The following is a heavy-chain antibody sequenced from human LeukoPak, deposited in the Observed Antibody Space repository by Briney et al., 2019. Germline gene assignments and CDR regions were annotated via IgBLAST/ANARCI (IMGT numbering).Heavy chain of an antibody. J-gene: IGHJ5*02. CDR3: ARQYYYDSSPWFDP. CDR1: GGSISSYY. CDR2: IYYSGST. Sequence: PSETLSLTCTVPGGSISSYYWSWIRQPPGKGLEWIGYIYYSGSTNYNPSLKSRVTISVDTSKNQFSLKLSSVTAADTAVYYCARQYYYDSSPWFDPWGQGTLVTVSP. V-gene: IGHV4-59*01. D-gene: IGHD3-22*01.